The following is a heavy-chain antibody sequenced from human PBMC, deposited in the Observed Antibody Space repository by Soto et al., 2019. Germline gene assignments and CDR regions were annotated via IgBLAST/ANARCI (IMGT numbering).Heavy chain of an antibody. CDR2: IGAYSGKT. Sequence: ASVKVSCKASGFTFSNYGITWVRQAPGQGLEWTGWIGAYSGKTNSAQKLQGRVTMTTDTSTSTAYMELRSLTSDDTAVYYCASRSGQLPYYFDYWGQGTLVTVSS. V-gene: IGHV1-18*01. CDR3: ASRSGQLPYYFDY. D-gene: IGHD6-6*01. J-gene: IGHJ4*02. CDR1: GFTFSNYG.